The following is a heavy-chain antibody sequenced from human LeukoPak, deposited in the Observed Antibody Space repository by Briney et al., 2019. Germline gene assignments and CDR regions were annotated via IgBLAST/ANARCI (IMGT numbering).Heavy chain of an antibody. V-gene: IGHV1-69*04. D-gene: IGHD4-23*01. J-gene: IGHJ6*04. Sequence: ASVKVSCKASGGTFSSYAISWVRQAPGQGLEWMGRIIPILGIANYAQKFQGRVTITADKSTSTAYMELSSLRSEDTAVYYCARNHNGNSVDYYGMDVWGKGPTVTVSS. CDR2: IIPILGIA. CDR1: GGTFSSYA. CDR3: ARNHNGNSVDYYGMDV.